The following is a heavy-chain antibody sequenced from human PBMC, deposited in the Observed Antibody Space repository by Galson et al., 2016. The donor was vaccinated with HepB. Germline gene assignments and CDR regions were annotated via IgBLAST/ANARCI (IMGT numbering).Heavy chain of an antibody. J-gene: IGHJ4*02. CDR3: ENGENGDYCNCVD. D-gene: IGHD2/OR15-2a*01. Sequence: SLRLSCAGSGFTFRDYAMSWVRQAPGKGLEWVSGVSGHASNTHYAASVKGRFTVSRDNSTNTVYLQMKSLRAADTAGYYCENGENGDYCNCVDWGQGTLVTVSS. V-gene: IGHV3-23*01. CDR1: GFTFRDYA. CDR2: VSGHASNT.